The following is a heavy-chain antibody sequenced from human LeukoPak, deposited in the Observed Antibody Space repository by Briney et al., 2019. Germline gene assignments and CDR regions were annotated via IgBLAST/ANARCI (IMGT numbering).Heavy chain of an antibody. Sequence: GGSLRLSCAASGFTFGDYYMSWIRQAPGKGLEWISYISSSGNTKYYTDSVRGRFAISRDNAKNSLYLQMSSLRVEDTAVYYYARRQTDADDLDYWGQGTLVTVSS. J-gene: IGHJ4*02. CDR3: ARRQTDADDLDY. CDR2: ISSSGNTK. CDR1: GFTFGDYY. V-gene: IGHV3-11*04. D-gene: IGHD3-16*01.